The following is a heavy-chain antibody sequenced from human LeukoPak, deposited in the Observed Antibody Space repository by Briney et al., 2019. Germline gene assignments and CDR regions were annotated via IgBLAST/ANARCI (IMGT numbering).Heavy chain of an antibody. J-gene: IGHJ4*02. CDR2: INHSGTI. V-gene: IGHV4-34*01. CDR3: ARGQRVYGYNFQLLDY. D-gene: IGHD5-24*01. Sequence: SETLSLTCVVYGGSFSDYYWSWIRQPPGKGLEWIGEINHSGTINYSPSPKSRVTISVDTSKNQFSLKLSSVTAADTAVYYCARGQRVYGYNFQLLDYWGQGTLVTVSS. CDR1: GGSFSDYY.